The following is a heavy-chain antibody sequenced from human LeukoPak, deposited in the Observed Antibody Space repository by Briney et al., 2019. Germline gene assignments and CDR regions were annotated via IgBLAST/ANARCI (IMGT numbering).Heavy chain of an antibody. V-gene: IGHV3-20*01. Sequence: GGSLRLSCAASGFAFDDYGMSWVRQAPGKGLEWVSGINWNGGSTGYADSVKGRFTISRDNAKNSLYLQMNSLRAEDTALYHCARGAYYYDSSGYPSYLDDAFDIWGQGTMVTVSS. CDR1: GFAFDDYG. J-gene: IGHJ3*02. CDR2: INWNGGST. D-gene: IGHD3-22*01. CDR3: ARGAYYYDSSGYPSYLDDAFDI.